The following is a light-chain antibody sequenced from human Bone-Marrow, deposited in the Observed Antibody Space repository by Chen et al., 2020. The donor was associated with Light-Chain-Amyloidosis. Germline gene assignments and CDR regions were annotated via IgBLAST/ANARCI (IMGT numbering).Light chain of an antibody. Sequence: QSALTQPASVSGSPRQSVTISYTGTSSDVGGDNHVSWYPQHPDKAPKLMIYAVTNRPSWVPARFSASKSDNTASLTISWLQTEDEADYFCSSDTITNTLVFGSGTRVTVL. V-gene: IGLV2-14*01. CDR3: SSDTITNTLV. CDR1: SSDVGGDNH. CDR2: AVT. J-gene: IGLJ1*01.